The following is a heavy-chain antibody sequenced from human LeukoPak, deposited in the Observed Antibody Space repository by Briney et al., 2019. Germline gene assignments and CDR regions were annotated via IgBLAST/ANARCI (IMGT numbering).Heavy chain of an antibody. D-gene: IGHD2-2*01. CDR1: GGSFSGYY. CDR2: INHSGST. J-gene: IGHJ6*02. CDR3: ARIDIVVVPAEKPPYGMDV. Sequence: SETLSLTCAVYGGSFSGYYWSWIRQPPGKGLEWIGEINHSGSTNYNPSLKSRVTISVDTSKNQFSLKLSSVTAADTAVYYCARIDIVVVPAEKPPYGMDVWGQGTTVTVSS. V-gene: IGHV4-34*01.